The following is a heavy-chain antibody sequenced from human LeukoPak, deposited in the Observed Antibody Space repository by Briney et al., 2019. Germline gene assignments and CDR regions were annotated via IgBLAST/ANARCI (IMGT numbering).Heavy chain of an antibody. D-gene: IGHD3-10*01. CDR3: ATGRFTGGDYYGNIDQ. CDR2: VDPDSRCT. V-gene: IGHV1-2*02. CDR1: GYRFTAYY. J-gene: IGHJ4*02. Sequence: GSSVKVSCKSSGYRFTAYYMHWVRQAPGPGLEWMGWVDPDSRCTDYAQKLQDRVTLARDTSISTAYMELSRLTSDITAVYYCATGRFTGGDYYGNIDQWGQGALVTVSS.